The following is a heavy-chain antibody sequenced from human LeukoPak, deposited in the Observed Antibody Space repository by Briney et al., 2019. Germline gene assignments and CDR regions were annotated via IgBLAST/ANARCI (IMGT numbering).Heavy chain of an antibody. D-gene: IGHD2/OR15-2a*01. V-gene: IGHV4-59*02. Sequence: TPSETLSLTCVVSGASVSSSHWNWIRQLPGKGLEWIGCLSYTGKTDYTPSLTSRVTISLDASKNQVSLNLRPLTAADTALYYCSEGYFEPFDHWGQGTLVTVSS. CDR3: SEGYFEPFDH. J-gene: IGHJ4*02. CDR1: GASVSSSH. CDR2: LSYTGKT.